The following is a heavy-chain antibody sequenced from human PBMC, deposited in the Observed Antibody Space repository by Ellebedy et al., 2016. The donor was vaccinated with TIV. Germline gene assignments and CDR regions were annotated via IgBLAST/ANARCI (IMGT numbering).Heavy chain of an antibody. D-gene: IGHD7-27*01. V-gene: IGHV5-10-1*01. CDR2: IDPSDPSGSYT. Sequence: GESLKISXRASGCTFNNKWIAWMRQMPGKGLEWMGRIDPSDPSGSYTNYSPSSQGHVTISVDKSISTAYLEWSSLKASDTAMYYCARHELGSNAAFDYWGQGTLVTVSS. J-gene: IGHJ4*02. CDR3: ARHELGSNAAFDY. CDR1: GCTFNNKW.